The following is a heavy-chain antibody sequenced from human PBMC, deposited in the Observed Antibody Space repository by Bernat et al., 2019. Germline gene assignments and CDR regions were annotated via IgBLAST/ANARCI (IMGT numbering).Heavy chain of an antibody. CDR1: GYTFSTYW. D-gene: IGHD3-10*01. Sequence: EVQLVQSGAEVKKPGESLKISCKGSGYTFSTYWIGWVRQMPGKGLEWIGIIYPVDSDTRYSPSFRGQVTISVDKSITTAYLQWSSLEASDTAMYYCARHGLETILPYDHIDYWGQGTLVTVSS. CDR2: IYPVDSDT. CDR3: ARHGLETILPYDHIDY. V-gene: IGHV5-51*01. J-gene: IGHJ4*02.